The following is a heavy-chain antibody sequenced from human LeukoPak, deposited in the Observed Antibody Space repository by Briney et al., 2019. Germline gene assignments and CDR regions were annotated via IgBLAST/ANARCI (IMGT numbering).Heavy chain of an antibody. CDR2: MFYSGIT. CDR1: GGSISSGSYY. CDR3: ARGRGYSYAFDP. V-gene: IGHV4-39*07. Sequence: SQTLSLTCTVSGGSISSGSYYWGWIRRPPGKGLEWIGSMFYSGITYYNPSLKSRVTISRDTSKNQFSLRLSSVTAADTAVYYCARGRGYSYAFDPWGQGTLVTVSS. J-gene: IGHJ5*02. D-gene: IGHD5-18*01.